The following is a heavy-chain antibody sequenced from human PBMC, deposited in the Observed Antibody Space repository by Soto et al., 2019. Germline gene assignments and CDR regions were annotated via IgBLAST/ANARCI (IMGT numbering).Heavy chain of an antibody. D-gene: IGHD3-10*01. CDR1: GYSFTNYW. Sequence: GESLKISCKGSGYSFTNYWIGWVRQMPGKGLEWMAIIYPGDSDTRYSPSFQGQVTISADKSISTAYLQWSSLKASDTAMYYCARKNYPGSGNYYSMDVWGQGTKVTVSS. CDR2: IYPGDSDT. CDR3: ARKNYPGSGNYYSMDV. V-gene: IGHV5-51*01. J-gene: IGHJ6*02.